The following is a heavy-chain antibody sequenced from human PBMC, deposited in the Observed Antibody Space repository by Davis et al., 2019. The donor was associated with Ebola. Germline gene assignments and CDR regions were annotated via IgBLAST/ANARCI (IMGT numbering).Heavy chain of an antibody. CDR3: TSGVEMATIPSFDY. J-gene: IGHJ4*02. CDR2: IRSKAYGGTT. CDR1: GFTFGDYA. Sequence: GGSLRLSCTASGFTFGDYAMSWVRQAPGKGLEWVGFIRSKAYGGTTEYAASVKGRFTISRDDSKSIAYLQMNSLKTEDTAVYYCTSGVEMATIPSFDYWGQGTLVTVSS. D-gene: IGHD5-24*01. V-gene: IGHV3-49*04.